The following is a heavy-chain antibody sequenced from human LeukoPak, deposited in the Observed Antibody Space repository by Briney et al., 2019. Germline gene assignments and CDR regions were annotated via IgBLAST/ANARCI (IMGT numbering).Heavy chain of an antibody. CDR2: IIPIFGTA. V-gene: IGHV1-69*06. J-gene: IGHJ5*02. CDR3: ARDFRLDVVVAAYGWFDP. Sequence: SVTVSCKASGGTFSSYAISWVRQAPAQGLEWMGGIIPIFGTANYAQKFQGRVTITADKSTSTAYMELSSLRSEDTAVYYCARDFRLDVVVAAYGWFDPWGQGTLVTVSS. CDR1: GGTFSSYA. D-gene: IGHD2-15*01.